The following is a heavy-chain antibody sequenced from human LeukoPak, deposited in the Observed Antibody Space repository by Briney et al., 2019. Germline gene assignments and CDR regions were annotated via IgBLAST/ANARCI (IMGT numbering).Heavy chain of an antibody. CDR2: INPNSGGT. J-gene: IGHJ5*02. V-gene: IGHV1-2*02. D-gene: IGHD3-22*01. Sequence: GASVKVSCKASGYTFTGYYMHWVRQAPGQGPEWMGWINPNSGGTNYAQKFQGRVTMTRDTSISTAYMELSRLRSDDTAVYYCARGEGKRITMIVVDETPFWFDPWGQGTLVTVSS. CDR3: ARGEGKRITMIVVDETPFWFDP. CDR1: GYTFTGYY.